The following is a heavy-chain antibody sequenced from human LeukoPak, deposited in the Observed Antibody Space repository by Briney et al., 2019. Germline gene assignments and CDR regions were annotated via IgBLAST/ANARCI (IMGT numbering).Heavy chain of an antibody. CDR3: AKGAYDSSGYYYVNYYGMDV. V-gene: IGHV3-23*01. D-gene: IGHD3-22*01. CDR1: GFTFSSYA. Sequence: GGSLRLSCAASGFTFSSYAMSWVRQAPGKGLEWVSAISGSGGSTYYADSVKGRFTISRDNSKNTLYLQVNSLRAEDTAVYYCAKGAYDSSGYYYVNYYGMDVWGQGTTVTVSS. CDR2: ISGSGGST. J-gene: IGHJ6*02.